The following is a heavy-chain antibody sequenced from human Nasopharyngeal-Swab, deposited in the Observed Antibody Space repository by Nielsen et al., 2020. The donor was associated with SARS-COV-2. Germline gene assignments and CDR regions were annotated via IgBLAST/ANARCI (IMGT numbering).Heavy chain of an antibody. V-gene: IGHV3-21*01. CDR3: ARRAVAGEYFQH. J-gene: IGHJ1*01. D-gene: IGHD6-19*01. CDR1: GFTFSSYS. Sequence: GGSLRLSCAASGFTFSSYSMNWVRQAPGKGLEWVSSISSSSSYIYYADSVKGRFTISRDNAKNSLYLQMNSLRAEGTAVYYCARRAVAGEYFQHWGQGTLVTVSS. CDR2: ISSSSSYI.